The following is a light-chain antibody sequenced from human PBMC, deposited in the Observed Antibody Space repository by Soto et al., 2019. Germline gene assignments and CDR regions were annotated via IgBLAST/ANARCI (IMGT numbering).Light chain of an antibody. Sequence: QSALTQPASVSGSPGQSITISFTGTSSDVGGYNYVSWYQQHPGKAPKLMIYEVSNRPSGVSNRFSGSKSGNTASLTISGLQAEDEADYYCSSYTSSSNYVFGTGTKVTVL. V-gene: IGLV2-14*01. CDR3: SSYTSSSNYV. CDR2: EVS. J-gene: IGLJ1*01. CDR1: SSDVGGYNY.